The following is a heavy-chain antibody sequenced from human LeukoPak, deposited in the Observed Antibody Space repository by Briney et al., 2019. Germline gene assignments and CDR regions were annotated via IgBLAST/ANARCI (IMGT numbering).Heavy chain of an antibody. CDR1: GYTFTGYY. D-gene: IGHD2-2*01. Sequence: SVKVSCKASGYTFTGYYMHWVRQAPGQGLEWMGWINPNSGGTNYAQKFQGRVTMTRDTSISTAYMELSRLRSDDTAVYYCARSIVVVPAATRGHFDYWGQGTLVTVSS. V-gene: IGHV1-2*02. J-gene: IGHJ4*02. CDR3: ARSIVVVPAATRGHFDY. CDR2: INPNSGGT.